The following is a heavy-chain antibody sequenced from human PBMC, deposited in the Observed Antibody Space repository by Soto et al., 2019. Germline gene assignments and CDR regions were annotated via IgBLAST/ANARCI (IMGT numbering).Heavy chain of an antibody. V-gene: IGHV1-69*06. Sequence: GASVKVSCKASGGTFGNDAITWVRQAPGQGLEWVGRIIPIFGTTNYAQNLQGRVTISADKSTLTSYMELHSLTSDDTALYYCARDRTDSGYYTNWLDPWGQGTQVTVLL. D-gene: IGHD3-22*01. CDR2: IIPIFGTT. J-gene: IGHJ5*02. CDR3: ARDRTDSGYYTNWLDP. CDR1: GGTFGNDA.